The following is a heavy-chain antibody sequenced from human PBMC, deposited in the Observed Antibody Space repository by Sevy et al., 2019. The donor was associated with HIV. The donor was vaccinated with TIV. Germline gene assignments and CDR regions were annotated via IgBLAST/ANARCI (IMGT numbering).Heavy chain of an antibody. J-gene: IGHJ6*02. CDR3: ARLTTQPTSDLYGMDV. D-gene: IGHD4-4*01. CDR1: GYIFTDYY. CDR2: INSDSGVT. V-gene: IGHV1-2*02. Sequence: ASVKVSCKASGYIFTDYYIHWVRQAPGQGLEWMAWINSDSGVTNYAQRFQGEVTVTRDTSLSTAYLELSRLKSNDTATYYCARLTTQPTSDLYGMDVWGQGTRVTVSS.